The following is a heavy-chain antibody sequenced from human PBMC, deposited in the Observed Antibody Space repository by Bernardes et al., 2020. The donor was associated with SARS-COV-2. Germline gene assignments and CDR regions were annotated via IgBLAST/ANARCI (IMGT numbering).Heavy chain of an antibody. CDR2: IYSRGDT. Sequence: GSLRLSCAGSGFSVVSKYMSWVRQAPGKGLEWVSVIYSRGDTYYADSVKGRFTISRDNSKNTLHLQMNSLRAEDTAIYYCTRYDSGSYERKWGRGTLVTVSS. CDR1: GFSVVSKY. CDR3: TRYDSGSYERK. J-gene: IGHJ4*02. D-gene: IGHD1-26*01. V-gene: IGHV3-53*01.